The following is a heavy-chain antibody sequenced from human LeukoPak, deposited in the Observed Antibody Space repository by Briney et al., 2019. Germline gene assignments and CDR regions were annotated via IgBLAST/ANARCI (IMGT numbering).Heavy chain of an antibody. J-gene: IGHJ3*02. CDR3: ARGPTVTTFNAFDI. CDR2: ISSAGSYT. Sequence: GGSLRLSCVASGFTFSDYGLYWVRQAPGKGLEHVSGISSAGSYTYYANSVRGRFTISRDNSKNTLYLQMGSLRAEDTAIYYCARGPTVTTFNAFDIWGQGTMVTVSS. D-gene: IGHD4-17*01. V-gene: IGHV3-64*01. CDR1: GFTFSDYG.